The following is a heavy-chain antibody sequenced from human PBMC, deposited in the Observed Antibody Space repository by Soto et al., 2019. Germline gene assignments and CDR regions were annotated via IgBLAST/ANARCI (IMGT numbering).Heavy chain of an antibody. CDR1: GSTLSTYA. Sequence: SVKVSCKASGSTLSTYAINWVRQAPGQGLEWMGAVIPIFGAADYAQKFQGRVTITADESMTTAYMELRSPRYEDTAMYYCARVTVASSAQHRSFDSWGQGTLVTVSS. J-gene: IGHJ4*02. D-gene: IGHD3-22*01. CDR3: ARVTVASSAQHRSFDS. CDR2: VIPIFGAA. V-gene: IGHV1-69*13.